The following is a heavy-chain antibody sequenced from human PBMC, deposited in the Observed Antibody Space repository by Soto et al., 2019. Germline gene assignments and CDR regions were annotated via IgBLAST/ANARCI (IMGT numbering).Heavy chain of an antibody. CDR2: LSVTGGGP. Sequence: GGSLRLSCAASGFSFSSYDMTWVRQAPGQGLEWVSSLSVTGGGPYYADSVRGRFTMSRDNSKNTLALEMSGLRADDSAVYYCAKGREXTTSAKXCFDNWGQGTLVTVSS. J-gene: IGHJ4*02. CDR3: AKGREXTTSAKXCFDN. D-gene: IGHD1-26*01. V-gene: IGHV3-23*01. CDR1: GFSFSSYD.